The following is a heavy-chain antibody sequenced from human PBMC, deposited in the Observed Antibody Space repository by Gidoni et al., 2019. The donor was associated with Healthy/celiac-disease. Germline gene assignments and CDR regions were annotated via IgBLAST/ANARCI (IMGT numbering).Heavy chain of an antibody. CDR3: AKGGYYFDY. V-gene: IGHV3-23*01. CDR1: GFTFSSYA. J-gene: IGHJ4*02. CDR2: ISCSGGST. D-gene: IGHD3-10*01. Sequence: EVQLLESGGGLVQPGGSLRLSWSASGFTFSSYAMSWVRQAPGKGVEWVSAISCSGGSTYYADSVKGRFTISRDNSKNTLYLQMNSLRAEDTAVYYCAKGGYYFDYWGQGTLVTVSS.